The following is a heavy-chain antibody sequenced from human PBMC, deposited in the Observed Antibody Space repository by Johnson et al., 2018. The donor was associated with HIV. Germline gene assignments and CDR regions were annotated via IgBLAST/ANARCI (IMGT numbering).Heavy chain of an antibody. CDR1: GFTFSSYA. CDR2: ISYDGSNG. CDR3: AREIAVAEAATLTSGILDI. Sequence: QVQLVESGGGVVQPGRSLRLSCAASGFTFSSYAMHWVRQAPGKGLEWVAVISYDGSNGNYAESVKGRFTISRDNSKNSLNLQMSSLRAEDTEVYYCAREIAVAEAATLTSGILDIWGQGTMVTVSS. V-gene: IGHV3-30*04. J-gene: IGHJ3*02. D-gene: IGHD2-15*01.